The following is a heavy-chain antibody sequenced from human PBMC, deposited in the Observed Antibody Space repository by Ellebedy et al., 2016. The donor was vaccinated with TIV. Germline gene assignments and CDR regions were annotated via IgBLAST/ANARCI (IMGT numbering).Heavy chain of an antibody. CDR3: ERVGPDLVELLMNGPSAFWYFDV. CDR1: GYTFTDYL. J-gene: IGHJ2*01. D-gene: IGHD1-7*01. CDR2: INPNSGGT. V-gene: IGHV1-2*02. Sequence: AASVKVSCKASGYTFTDYLMNWVRQAPGQGLEWVGWINPNSGGTNYAQKFQGRVTMTRDTSISTAYVELSGLTFDDTAVYYGERVGPDLVELLMNGPSAFWYFDVWGRGTLLTVSS.